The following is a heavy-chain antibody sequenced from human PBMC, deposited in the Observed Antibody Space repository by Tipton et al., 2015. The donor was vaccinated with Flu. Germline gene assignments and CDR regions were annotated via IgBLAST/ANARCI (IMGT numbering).Heavy chain of an antibody. Sequence: MQLVQSGAEVKKPGESLKISCKGSGYSFTSYWIGWVRQMPGKGLEWMGIIYPGDSDTRYSPSFQGQVTISADKSISTAYLQWSSLKASDPAMYYCARHPHSSGYYYAHPPDYWGQGTLVTVSS. CDR3: ARHPHSSGYYYAHPPDY. CDR1: GYSFTSYW. CDR2: IYPGDSDT. V-gene: IGHV5-51*01. J-gene: IGHJ4*02. D-gene: IGHD3-22*01.